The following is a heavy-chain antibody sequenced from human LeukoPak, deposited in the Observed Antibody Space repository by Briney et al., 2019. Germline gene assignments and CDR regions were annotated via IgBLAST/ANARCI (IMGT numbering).Heavy chain of an antibody. D-gene: IGHD3-22*01. CDR3: ARVATYYYDSSGPSTAFDI. V-gene: IGHV3-30*03. CDR1: GFTFSSYG. Sequence: PGGSLRLSCAASGFTFSSYGMHWVRQAPGKGLEWVAVISYDGSNKYYADSVKGRFTISRDNSKNTLYLQMNSLRAEDTAVYYCARVATYYYDSSGPSTAFDIWGQGTMVTVSS. CDR2: ISYDGSNK. J-gene: IGHJ3*02.